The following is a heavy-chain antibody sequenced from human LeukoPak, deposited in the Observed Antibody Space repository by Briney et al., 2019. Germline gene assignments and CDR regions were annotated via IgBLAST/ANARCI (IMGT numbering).Heavy chain of an antibody. CDR1: GGSISSSNYY. CDR3: ARLGGSGDTFDI. V-gene: IGHV4-39*01. J-gene: IGHJ3*02. Sequence: SETLSLTCTVSGGSISSSNYYWGLIRQPPGKGLEWIGCIYSSGRTYYNPSLMSRVTVSVDTSKSQFSLKLSSVAAPDTAVYYCARLGGSGDTFDIWGQGTMVTVSS. CDR2: IYSSGRT. D-gene: IGHD3-10*01.